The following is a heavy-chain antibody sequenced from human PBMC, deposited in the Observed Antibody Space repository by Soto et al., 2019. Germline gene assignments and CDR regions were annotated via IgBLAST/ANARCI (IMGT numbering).Heavy chain of an antibody. Sequence: PSESLSPTCTVSGRSISSSTYYWSWRRPPPGNGLEWIACFFIGGNTYYNPSLKSRVTISVDMSKNQFSLTMNSVTAADTAVYYCARDLWGYCGTDCYPLDVWGQGTTVTVS. V-gene: IGHV4-39*07. D-gene: IGHD2-21*02. CDR1: GRSISSSTYY. CDR3: ARDLWGYCGTDCYPLDV. CDR2: FFIGGNT. J-gene: IGHJ6*02.